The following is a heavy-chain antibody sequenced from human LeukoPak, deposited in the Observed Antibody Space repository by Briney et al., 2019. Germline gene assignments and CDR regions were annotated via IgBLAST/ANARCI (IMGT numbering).Heavy chain of an antibody. Sequence: SETLSLTCTVSGVSISSSNSYWGWIRQPPGKGLEWIGSIYFSGNTYYNASLKSQVSISIDTSKNQFSLRLTSVTAADTAVYYCARQTGSGLFILPGGQGTLVTVSS. CDR1: GVSISSSNSY. J-gene: IGHJ4*02. CDR2: IYFSGNT. D-gene: IGHD3/OR15-3a*01. V-gene: IGHV4-39*01. CDR3: ARQTGSGLFILP.